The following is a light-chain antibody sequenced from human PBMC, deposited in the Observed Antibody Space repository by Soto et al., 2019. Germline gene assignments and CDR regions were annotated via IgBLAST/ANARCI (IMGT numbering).Light chain of an antibody. V-gene: IGLV2-14*01. J-gene: IGLJ2*01. CDR1: SSDVGAYDY. Sequence: QSVLTQPASVSGSPGQSIAISCTGTSSDVGAYDYVSWYQQHPGKAPKLMIYDVKYLPSGVSNRFSGSKSGNTASLTISGLQAEDEADYYCSSYTSSSSVIFGGGTKVTVL. CDR3: SSYTSSSSVI. CDR2: DVK.